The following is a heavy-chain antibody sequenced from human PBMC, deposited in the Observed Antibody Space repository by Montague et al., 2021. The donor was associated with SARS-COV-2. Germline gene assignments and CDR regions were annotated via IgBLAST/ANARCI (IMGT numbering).Heavy chain of an antibody. CDR3: ARGLHSSSRGYYYYMDV. J-gene: IGHJ6*03. CDR2: ISSSGSTI. CDR1: GFTFSSYE. D-gene: IGHD6-13*01. Sequence: SLRLSCAASGFTFSSYEMNLFRQAPGKGLEWVSYISSSGSTIYYADSVKGRFTISRDNAKNSLYLQMNSLRAEDTAVYYCARGLHSSSRGYYYYMDVWGKGTTVTVSS. V-gene: IGHV3-48*03.